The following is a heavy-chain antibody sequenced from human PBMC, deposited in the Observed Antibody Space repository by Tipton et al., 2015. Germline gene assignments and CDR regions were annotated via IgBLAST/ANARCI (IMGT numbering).Heavy chain of an antibody. D-gene: IGHD3-22*01. V-gene: IGHV3-23*01. J-gene: IGHJ4*02. CDR2: ITNSGGGT. CDR1: GFTFSSYA. CDR3: ARAYDSSGYLFNY. Sequence: SLRLSCTASGFTFSSYAMSWVRQAPGKGLEWVSTITNSGGGTYYADSVKGRFTISRDNAKNSLYLQMNSLRDEDTAVYYCARAYDSSGYLFNYWGQGTLVTVSS.